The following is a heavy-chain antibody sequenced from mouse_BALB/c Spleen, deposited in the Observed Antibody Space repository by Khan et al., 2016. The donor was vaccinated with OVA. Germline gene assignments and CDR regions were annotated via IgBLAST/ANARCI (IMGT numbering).Heavy chain of an antibody. Sequence: QVQLKQSGPGLVQPSQSLSITCTVSGFSLPNYSVHWVRQSPGKGLEWLGVIWSAGSTDYNEAFISRLTISKDNYRSQVFFKMNNLQPNDTAIYYCARRGYAYGRGAVFAYWGQGTLVTVSA. CDR3: ARRGYAYGRGAVFAY. J-gene: IGHJ3*01. V-gene: IGHV2-2*02. CDR1: GFSLPNYS. D-gene: IGHD2-2*01. CDR2: IWSAGST.